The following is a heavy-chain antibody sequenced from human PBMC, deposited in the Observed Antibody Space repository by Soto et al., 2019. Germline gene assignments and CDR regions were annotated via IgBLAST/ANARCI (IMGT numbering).Heavy chain of an antibody. Sequence: QITLNESGPTQVKPRQTLKLTCTFSGFSLTTRGVGVGWIRQSPGNAPEWLALIYWDDDKRYSPSLKSRLTITKDTSKNQGVLTMADLDPADTDTYYCAHRVLRTVFGLVTTTAISFDFWGQGTPVAVSS. CDR3: AHRVLRTVFGLVTTTAISFDF. CDR2: IYWDDDK. J-gene: IGHJ4*02. CDR1: GFSLTTRGVG. V-gene: IGHV2-5*02. D-gene: IGHD3-3*01.